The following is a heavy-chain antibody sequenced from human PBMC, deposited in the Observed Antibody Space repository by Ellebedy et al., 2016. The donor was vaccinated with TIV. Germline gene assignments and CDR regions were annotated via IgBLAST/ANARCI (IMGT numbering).Heavy chain of an antibody. CDR1: GGTFSSYA. CDR3: ARDRDSSSWYFGGYYYYGIDV. J-gene: IGHJ6*02. Sequence: AASVKVSCKASGGTFSSYAISWVRQAPGQGLEWMGRIIPILGIANYAQKFQGRVTITADKSTCTAYMELSSLRSEDTAVYYRARDRDSSSWYFGGYYYYGIDVWGQGTTVTVSS. D-gene: IGHD6-13*01. V-gene: IGHV1-69*04. CDR2: IIPILGIA.